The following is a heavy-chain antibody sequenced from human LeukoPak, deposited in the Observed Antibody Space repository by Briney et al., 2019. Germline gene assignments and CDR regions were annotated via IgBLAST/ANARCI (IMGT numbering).Heavy chain of an antibody. V-gene: IGHV3-11*06. CDR2: ISSSSSYT. CDR1: GFTFSDYY. J-gene: IGHJ3*02. Sequence: MAGGSLRPSCAASGFTFSDYYMSWIRQAPGKGLEWVSYISSSSSYTNYADSVKGRFTISRDNAKNSLYLQMNSLRAEDTAVYYCARHLKLPYGSGSSGAFDIWGQGTMVTVSS. CDR3: ARHLKLPYGSGSSGAFDI. D-gene: IGHD3-10*01.